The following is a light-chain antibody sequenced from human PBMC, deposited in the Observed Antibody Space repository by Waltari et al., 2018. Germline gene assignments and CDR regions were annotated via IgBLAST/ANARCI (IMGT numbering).Light chain of an antibody. CDR3: QSADSSGTYVV. Sequence: SYELTQPPSVSVSPGQTARISCSGDALPKHYAYCYQQKPVQAPVLLIYKDTERPSGIPERFSGSRSGTTVTLTISGVQAEEEADYYCQSADSSGTYVVFGGGTMLTVL. CDR2: KDT. J-gene: IGLJ2*01. V-gene: IGLV3-25*02. CDR1: ALPKHY.